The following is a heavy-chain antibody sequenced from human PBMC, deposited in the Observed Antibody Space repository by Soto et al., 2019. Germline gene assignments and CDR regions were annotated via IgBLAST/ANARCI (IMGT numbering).Heavy chain of an antibody. CDR2: IIPIFGTA. V-gene: IGHV1-69*12. J-gene: IGHJ5*02. CDR1: AGTFSSYA. CDR3: ARDVEQQLVIAWFDP. Sequence: QVQLVQSGAEVKKPGSSVKVSCKASAGTFSSYAISWVRQAPGQGLEWMGGIIPIFGTANYAQKCQGRVTITADESTSTAYMELSSLRSEDTAVYYCARDVEQQLVIAWFDPWGQGTLVTVSS. D-gene: IGHD6-13*01.